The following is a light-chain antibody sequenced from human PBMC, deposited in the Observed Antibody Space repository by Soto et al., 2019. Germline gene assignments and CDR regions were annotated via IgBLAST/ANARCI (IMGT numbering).Light chain of an antibody. V-gene: IGKV3-20*01. CDR1: HTISSSY. J-gene: IGKJ1*01. CDR3: QQYDSSPRT. CDR2: AIS. Sequence: ENVLTQSPGTLSLSPGQRATISCRASHTISSSYLAWYQQKPGQAPRLLIYAISDRATGVPDRFRGSGSGTDFTLTITRLEPEDFAVYFCQQYDSSPRTFGQGTKVEIK.